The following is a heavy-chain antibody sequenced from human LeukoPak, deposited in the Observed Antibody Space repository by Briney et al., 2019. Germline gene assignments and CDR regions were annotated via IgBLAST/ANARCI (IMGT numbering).Heavy chain of an antibody. Sequence: GGSLRLSCAPSGFTFSSYWMHWVSQAPGKGLVWVSRINSDGSSTTYADSVKGRFTISRHNAKNTLYLQMNSLRAEDTAMYYCARVFSGWYFYFVSWGQGTLVTVSS. CDR3: ARVFSGWYFYFVS. CDR1: GFTFSSYW. V-gene: IGHV3-74*01. J-gene: IGHJ4*02. CDR2: INSDGSST. D-gene: IGHD6-19*01.